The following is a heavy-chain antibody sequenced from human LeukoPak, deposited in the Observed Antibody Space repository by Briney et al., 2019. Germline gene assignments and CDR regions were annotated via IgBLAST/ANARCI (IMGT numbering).Heavy chain of an antibody. D-gene: IGHD3-10*01. CDR1: GYTFTSYG. J-gene: IGHJ4*02. CDR2: ISAYNGNT. V-gene: IGHV1-18*01. CDR3: ARVSRTMVRGVIIPLADY. Sequence: ASVKVSCKASGYTFTSYGISWVRQAPGQGLEWMGWISAYNGNTNYAQKLQGRVTMTTDTSTSTAYMELRSLRSDDTDVYYCARVSRTMVRGVIIPLADYWGQGTLVTVSS.